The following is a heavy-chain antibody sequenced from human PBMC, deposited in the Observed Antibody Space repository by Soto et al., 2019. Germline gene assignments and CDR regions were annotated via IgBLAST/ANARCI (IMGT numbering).Heavy chain of an antibody. CDR1: GDSISTYY. J-gene: IGHJ4*01. V-gene: IGHV4-59*01. D-gene: IGHD2-21*01. CDR2: VYYSGST. Sequence: QVQLQESGPGLMKPSETLSLTCDVSGDSISTYYWSWIRQPPGKGLEWIGYVYYSGSTLYNPSLESRVTLSIDMYKKQVSLKLSSVIAADTAVYYCARTRMIESWIDYWGHGTLVTVSS. CDR3: ARTRMIESWIDY.